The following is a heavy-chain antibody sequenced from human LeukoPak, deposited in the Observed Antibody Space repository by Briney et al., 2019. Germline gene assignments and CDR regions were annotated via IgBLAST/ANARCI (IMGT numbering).Heavy chain of an antibody. Sequence: SGPTLVNPTQTLTLTCTFSGFSLTTSGVGVGWIRQPPGKALEWLALIYWDDDERYSPSLRSRLTITKDTSKNQVVLTMSNMEPVDTATYYCAHAITYARAFDIWGQGTMVTVSS. CDR2: IYWDDDE. CDR3: AHAITYARAFDI. D-gene: IGHD1-20*01. CDR1: GFSLTTSGVG. J-gene: IGHJ3*02. V-gene: IGHV2-5*02.